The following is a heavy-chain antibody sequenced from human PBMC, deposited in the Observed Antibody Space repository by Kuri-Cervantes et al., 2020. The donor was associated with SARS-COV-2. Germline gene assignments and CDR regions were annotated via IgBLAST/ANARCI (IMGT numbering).Heavy chain of an antibody. CDR3: ARDRATMVRGVIIYGGMDV. CDR2: ISSSSSTI. CDR1: GFTFSSYS. V-gene: IGHV3-48*01. D-gene: IGHD3-10*01. J-gene: IGHJ6*02. Sequence: GESLKISCAASGFTFSSYSMNWVRQAPGKGLEWVSYISSSSSTIYYADSVKGRFTISRDNAKNSLYLQMNSLRAEDTAVYYCARDRATMVRGVIIYGGMDVWGQGTMVTVSS.